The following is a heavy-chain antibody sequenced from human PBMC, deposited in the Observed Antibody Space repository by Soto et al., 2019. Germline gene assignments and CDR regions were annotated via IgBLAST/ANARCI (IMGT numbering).Heavy chain of an antibody. V-gene: IGHV3-72*01. D-gene: IGHD1-20*01. CDR3: ASSITQMLTD. CDR1: GFSVSDHF. Sequence: EVQLVESGGGLVQSGGSLRLSCTASGFSVSDHFMEWVRQTQGKGLEWLGQITNRATGDTTFYAASVKGRFTVSKDESRHSLYLQMNSLKTEDTAVYYCASSITQMLTDWGQGTLVAVAS. CDR2: ITNRATGDTT. J-gene: IGHJ4*02.